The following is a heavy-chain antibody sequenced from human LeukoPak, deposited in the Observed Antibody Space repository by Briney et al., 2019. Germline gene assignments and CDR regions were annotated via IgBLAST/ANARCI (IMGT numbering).Heavy chain of an antibody. J-gene: IGHJ1*01. CDR3: ASAPTLAYCGGDCYFSQH. CDR1: GFTVSSNY. Sequence: GGSLRLSCAASGFTVSSNYMSWVRQAPGKGLEWVSVIYSGGSTYYADSVKGRFTISRDNSKNTLYLQMNSLRAEDTAVYYCASAPTLAYCGGDCYFSQHWGQGTLVTVSS. CDR2: IYSGGST. D-gene: IGHD2-21*02. V-gene: IGHV3-53*01.